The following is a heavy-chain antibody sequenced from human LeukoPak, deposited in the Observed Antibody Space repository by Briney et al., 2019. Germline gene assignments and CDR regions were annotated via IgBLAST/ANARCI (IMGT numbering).Heavy chain of an antibody. V-gene: IGHV4-39*01. CDR1: CGSISSISYY. Sequence: SETLSLTCTVSCGSISSISYYWGWIRQPPGTGLEWIGDSYYSGSTYYNPSLKRRVTISVDTSKNQFSLKLRSVTAADTAVYYCASGYDNSGYYYVPDYWGQGTLVSVSS. J-gene: IGHJ4*02. D-gene: IGHD3-22*01. CDR3: ASGYDNSGYYYVPDY. CDR2: SYYSGST.